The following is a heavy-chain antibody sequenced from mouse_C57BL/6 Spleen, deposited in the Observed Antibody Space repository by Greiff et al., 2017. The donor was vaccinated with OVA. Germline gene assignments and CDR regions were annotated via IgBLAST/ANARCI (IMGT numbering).Heavy chain of an antibody. D-gene: IGHD2-5*01. J-gene: IGHJ1*03. CDR1: GYSITSGYY. CDR2: ISYDGSN. V-gene: IGHV3-6*01. CDR3: AREDYSNYDWYFDV. Sequence: VQLQQSGPGLVKPSQSLSLTCSVTGYSITSGYYWNWIRQFPGNKLEWMGYISYDGSNNYNPSLKNRISITRDTSKNQFFLKLNSVTTEDTATYYCAREDYSNYDWYFDVWGTGTTVTVSS.